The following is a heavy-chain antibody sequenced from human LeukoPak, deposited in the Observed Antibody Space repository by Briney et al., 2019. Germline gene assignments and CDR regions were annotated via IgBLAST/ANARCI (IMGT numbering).Heavy chain of an antibody. CDR3: AYHCSSTSCYAN. Sequence: PGGSLRLSCAASGFTFSSYSMNWVRQAPGKGLEWVSSISSSSCYIYYADSVKGRFTISRDNAKNSLYLQMNSLRAEDTAVYYCAYHCSSTSCYANWGQGTLVTVSS. V-gene: IGHV3-21*01. CDR2: ISSSSCYI. CDR1: GFTFSSYS. D-gene: IGHD2-2*01. J-gene: IGHJ4*02.